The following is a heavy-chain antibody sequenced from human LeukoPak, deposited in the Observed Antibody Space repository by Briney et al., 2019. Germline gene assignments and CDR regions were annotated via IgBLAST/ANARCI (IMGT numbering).Heavy chain of an antibody. CDR1: GFTFSSYG. Sequence: PGGSLRLSCAASGFTFSSYGMHWVRQAPGKGLEWVAFIRYDGSNKYYADSVKGRFTITRDNSKNTLYLQMNSLRAEDTAVYYCAKDTAMASLKDYYYYYRDVWGKGTTVTISS. J-gene: IGHJ6*03. CDR2: IRYDGSNK. CDR3: AKDTAMASLKDYYYYYRDV. V-gene: IGHV3-30*02. D-gene: IGHD5-18*01.